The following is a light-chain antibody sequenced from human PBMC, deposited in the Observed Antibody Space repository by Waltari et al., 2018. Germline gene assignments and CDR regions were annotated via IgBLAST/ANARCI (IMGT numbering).Light chain of an antibody. CDR2: AAS. J-gene: IGKJ5*01. V-gene: IGKV1-33*01. Sequence: DIQMTQSPSSLSASVGDRVTLTCRASQSISSHLNWYQQKPGKAPQLLIFAASSLQSGVPSRFSGSGSGTDFTFTISSLQPEDIATYYCQQHDNLPITFGQGTRLEIK. CDR3: QQHDNLPIT. CDR1: QSISSH.